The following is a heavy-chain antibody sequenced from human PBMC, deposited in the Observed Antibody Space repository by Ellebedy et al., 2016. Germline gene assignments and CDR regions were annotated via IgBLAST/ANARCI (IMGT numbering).Heavy chain of an antibody. CDR2: ISYDGSKD. Sequence: GGSLRLSCAASGFTLTTYAFHWVRQSPGKGLEWLAVISYDGSKDFYADSVKGRFTISRDTSKNTLYLQMNSLRAEDTAVYYCARDLLVGATTGGTFDYWGQGTLVTVSS. V-gene: IGHV3-30-3*01. CDR1: GFTLTTYA. J-gene: IGHJ4*02. D-gene: IGHD1-26*01. CDR3: ARDLLVGATTGGTFDY.